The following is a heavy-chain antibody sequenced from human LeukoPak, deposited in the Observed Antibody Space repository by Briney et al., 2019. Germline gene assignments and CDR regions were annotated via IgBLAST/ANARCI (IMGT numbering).Heavy chain of an antibody. CDR3: AKRGKYCSGGSWYYLDP. D-gene: IGHD2-15*01. Sequence: GGSLRLSCAASGFTFSSYAMSWVRQAPGKGLEWVSAISGSGGSTYYADSVKGRFTISRDNSKNTLYLQMNSLRAEDTAVYYCAKRGKYCSGGSWYYLDPWGQGTLVTVSS. CDR2: ISGSGGST. V-gene: IGHV3-23*01. J-gene: IGHJ5*02. CDR1: GFTFSSYA.